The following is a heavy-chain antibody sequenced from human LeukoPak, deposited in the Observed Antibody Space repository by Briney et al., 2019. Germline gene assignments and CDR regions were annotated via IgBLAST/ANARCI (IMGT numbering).Heavy chain of an antibody. V-gene: IGHV1-69*10. J-gene: IGHJ4*02. D-gene: IGHD2-15*01. CDR1: TGTFSSYT. CDR2: IIVVPGVT. Sequence: SVKVSCKASTGTFSSYTITWVRQAPGQGLEWMGDIIVVPGVTHSAKKFQGRVSITADMSTRTAYMHLSGLTSDDTAVYYCARGQEGCAGGCLGYWGQGSLVTVSS. CDR3: ARGQEGCAGGCLGY.